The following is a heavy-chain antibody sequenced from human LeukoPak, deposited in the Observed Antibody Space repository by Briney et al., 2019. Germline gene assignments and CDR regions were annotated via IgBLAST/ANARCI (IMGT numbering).Heavy chain of an antibody. V-gene: IGHV3-7*01. CDR2: MKPDGSEE. CDR3: TIWARYCSGGSCYSWFDP. J-gene: IGHJ5*02. Sequence: PGGSLRLSCAASGFTFSSYWMSWVRQAPGKGLEWVANMKPDGSEEYHVDSVKGRFTISRDNAKNSLYLQMNSLRVDDTAVYYCTIWARYCSGGSCYSWFDPWGQGTLVTVSS. CDR1: GFTFSSYW. D-gene: IGHD2-15*01.